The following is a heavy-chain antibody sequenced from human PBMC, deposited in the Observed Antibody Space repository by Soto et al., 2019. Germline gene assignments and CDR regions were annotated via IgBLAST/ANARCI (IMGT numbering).Heavy chain of an antibody. CDR1: GFTFISYA. CDR2: ISGSGST. J-gene: IGHJ4*02. CDR3: AKDRGSGSYACTFDY. D-gene: IGHD1-26*01. V-gene: IGHV3-23*01. Sequence: GGSLRLSCAASGFTFISYAMSWVRQAPGKGLEWVSAISGSGSTFYADSVKGRFTISRDNSKNTLYLQMNSLRAEDTAVYYCAKDRGSGSYACTFDYWGQGTLVTVSS.